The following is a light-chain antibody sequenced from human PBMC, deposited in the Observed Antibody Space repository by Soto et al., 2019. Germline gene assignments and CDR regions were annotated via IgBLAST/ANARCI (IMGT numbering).Light chain of an antibody. CDR1: SSDVGGYNF. V-gene: IGLV2-8*01. J-gene: IGLJ2*01. CDR2: EVS. CDR3: TSYAGSNIPVV. Sequence: QSALTQPPSASGSPGQSVTISCTGTSSDVGGYNFVSWYQQHPGKAPKLMIYEVSKRPSGVPDRFSGSKSGNTASLTVPGLQADDEADYYCTSYAGSNIPVVFGGGTKLTVL.